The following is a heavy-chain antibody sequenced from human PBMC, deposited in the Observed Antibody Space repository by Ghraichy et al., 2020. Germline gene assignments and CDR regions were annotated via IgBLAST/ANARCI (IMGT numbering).Heavy chain of an antibody. CDR2: INHSGST. J-gene: IGHJ5*02. CDR1: GGSFSGYY. Sequence: SETLSLTCAVYGGSFSGYYWSWIRQPPGKGLEWIGEINHSGSTNYNPSLKSRVTISVDTSKNQFSLKLSSVTAADTAVYYCARGWRKFDPWGQGTLVTVSS. V-gene: IGHV4-34*01. D-gene: IGHD1-14*01. CDR3: ARGWRKFDP.